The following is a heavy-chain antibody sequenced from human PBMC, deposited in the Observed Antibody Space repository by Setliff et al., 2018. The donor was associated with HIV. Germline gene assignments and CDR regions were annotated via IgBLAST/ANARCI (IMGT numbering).Heavy chain of an antibody. D-gene: IGHD6-6*01. CDR1: GGSISSYY. Sequence: SETLSLTCTVSGGSISSYYWSWIRQPPGKGLEWIGYIYYSGTTNYNPSLKSRVTISVATSKNQFSLKLSSVTAADTAVYSGARHVGYSSSSLDNWGQGTLVTVSS. J-gene: IGHJ4*02. CDR3: ARHVGYSSSSLDN. V-gene: IGHV4-59*08. CDR2: IYYSGTT.